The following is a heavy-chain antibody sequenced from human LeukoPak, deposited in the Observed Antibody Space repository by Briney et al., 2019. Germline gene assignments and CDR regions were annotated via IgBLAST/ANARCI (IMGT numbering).Heavy chain of an antibody. J-gene: IGHJ4*02. CDR1: GFTFRSYE. CDR3: ASTEWELQGLLGY. Sequence: SGGSLRLSYAASGFTFRSYEMNWVRQAPGKGLEWISYINSGGTNIKYADSVEGRFTISRDDAKNSLYLQMNSLRAEDTAVYYCASTEWELQGLLGYWGQGTLVTVSS. D-gene: IGHD1-26*01. CDR2: INSGGTNI. V-gene: IGHV3-48*03.